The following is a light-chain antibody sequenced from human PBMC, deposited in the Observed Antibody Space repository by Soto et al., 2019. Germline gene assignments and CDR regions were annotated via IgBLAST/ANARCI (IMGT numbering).Light chain of an antibody. V-gene: IGKV1-5*01. CDR2: DGS. CDR3: QQYDDYPLT. Sequence: DIQMTQTPSTLPASIGDRVTITCRASQSINNWLAWYQQKPGKAPKFLIYDGSTLESGVPSRFSGRASGTEFTLTISSLQPEDFGTYYCQQYDDYPLTFGGGTRVEIK. J-gene: IGKJ4*01. CDR1: QSINNW.